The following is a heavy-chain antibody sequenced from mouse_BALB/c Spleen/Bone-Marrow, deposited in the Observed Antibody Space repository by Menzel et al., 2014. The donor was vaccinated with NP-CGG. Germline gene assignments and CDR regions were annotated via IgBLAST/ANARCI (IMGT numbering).Heavy chain of an antibody. V-gene: IGHV5-17*02. D-gene: IGHD4-1*01. CDR3: ARGGNWEDFDY. CDR2: ISSGSSTI. CDR1: GFTFSSFG. Sequence: EVHLVESGGGLVQPGGSRKLSCAASGFTFSSFGMHWVRQAPERGLEWVAYISSGSSTIYYADTVKGRFTISRDNPKNTLFLQMTSLRSEDTAMYYCARGGNWEDFDYWGQGTTLTVS. J-gene: IGHJ2*01.